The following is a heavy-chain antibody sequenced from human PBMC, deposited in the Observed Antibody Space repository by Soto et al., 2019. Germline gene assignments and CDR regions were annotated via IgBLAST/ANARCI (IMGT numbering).Heavy chain of an antibody. CDR3: PQGRRSTIFDY. Sequence: GGSLRLSCAASGFTFSSYAMSWVRQAPGKGLEWVSSISGSGGVTYYADSVKGRFTISRDNSKNTLYLQMNSLRGEDTALYYCPQGRRSTIFDYWGEGTLVTVSS. V-gene: IGHV3-23*01. J-gene: IGHJ4*02. CDR1: GFTFSSYA. D-gene: IGHD5-12*01. CDR2: ISGSGGVT.